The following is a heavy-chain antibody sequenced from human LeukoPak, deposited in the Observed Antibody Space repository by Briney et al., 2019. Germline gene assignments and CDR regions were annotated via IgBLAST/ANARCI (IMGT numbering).Heavy chain of an antibody. Sequence: GGSLRLSCAASGFTLSIYWMSWVRQAPGKGLVWVSRIKYDASSTSYADSVKGRFTISRDNAKNTLYLQMNSLRAEDTAVYYCARGATYAYYQDYWGQGTLVTVSS. D-gene: IGHD1-26*01. V-gene: IGHV3-74*01. J-gene: IGHJ4*02. CDR2: IKYDASST. CDR3: ARGATYAYYQDY. CDR1: GFTLSIYW.